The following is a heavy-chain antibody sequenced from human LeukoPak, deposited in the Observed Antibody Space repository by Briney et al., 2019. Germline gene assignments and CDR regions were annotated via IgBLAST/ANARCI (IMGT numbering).Heavy chain of an antibody. Sequence: GESLKVSCKGSGYSFSSYWIGWVRQMPGKGLEWMGIINPGDSYIRYGPSFQGQITISVDKSIKTAYLQWGSLKASDTAMYYCARHSSYCSATSCFPKEWGQGTLVTVSS. CDR1: GYSFSSYW. D-gene: IGHD2-15*01. J-gene: IGHJ4*02. CDR3: ARHSSYCSATSCFPKE. CDR2: INPGDSYI. V-gene: IGHV5-51*01.